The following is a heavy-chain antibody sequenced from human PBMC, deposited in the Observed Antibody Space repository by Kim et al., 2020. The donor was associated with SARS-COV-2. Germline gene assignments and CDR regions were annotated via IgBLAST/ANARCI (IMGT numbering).Heavy chain of an antibody. CDR3: LKGGWGWIWDY. CDR2: IDGSDGTT. V-gene: IGHV3-23*01. CDR1: GFTFTGHA. J-gene: IGHJ4*02. D-gene: IGHD2-21*01. Sequence: GGSLRLSCTTSGFTFTGHAMSWVRQAPGKGLEWVSSIDGSDGTTYYVDSVKGRFSISRDDSKKTLYLQMSALRADDKAAYYCLKGGWGWIWDYWDKVTL.